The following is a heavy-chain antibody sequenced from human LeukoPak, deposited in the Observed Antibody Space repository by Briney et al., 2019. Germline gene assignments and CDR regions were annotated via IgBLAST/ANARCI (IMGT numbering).Heavy chain of an antibody. CDR1: GFTFSSYE. CDR3: AREGSSGWPFDY. D-gene: IGHD6-19*01. Sequence: GGSLRLSCAASGFTFSSYEMNWVRQAPGKGLEWVSCISSSGSTIYYADSVKGRFTISRDNAKNSLYLQMNSLRAEDTAVYYCAREGSSGWPFDYWGQGTLVTVSS. CDR2: ISSSGSTI. V-gene: IGHV3-48*03. J-gene: IGHJ4*02.